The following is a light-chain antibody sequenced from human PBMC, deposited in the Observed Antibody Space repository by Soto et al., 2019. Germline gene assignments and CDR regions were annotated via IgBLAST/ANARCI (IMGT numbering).Light chain of an antibody. J-gene: IGKJ2*01. CDR3: QQFNNYPRT. CDR1: QAISNY. CDR2: TAS. Sequence: DIQVTQSPSFLSASVGDRVTITCRASQAISNYLAWYQQIPGRAPKLLIYTASTLHSGVPSRFSGSGSGTEFTLTISSLQPEDFATYYRQQFNNYPRTFGQGTKLEIK. V-gene: IGKV1-9*01.